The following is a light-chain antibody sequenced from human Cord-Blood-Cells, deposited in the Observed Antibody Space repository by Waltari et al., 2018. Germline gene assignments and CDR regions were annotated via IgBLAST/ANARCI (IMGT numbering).Light chain of an antibody. V-gene: IGLV2-23*01. CDR2: EGS. CDR3: CSYAGSSTYV. J-gene: IGLJ1*01. CDR1: NRDVGSYNL. Sequence: QSALTQPVSVSGSPGNSITIPFTESNRDVGSYNLVSWYQQHPGKAPKLMIYEGSKRPSWVSNRFSGSKSGNTASLTISGLQAEDEADYYCCSYAGSSTYVFGTGTKVTVL.